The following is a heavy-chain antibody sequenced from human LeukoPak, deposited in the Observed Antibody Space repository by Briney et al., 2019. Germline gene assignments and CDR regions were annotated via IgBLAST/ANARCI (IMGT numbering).Heavy chain of an antibody. D-gene: IGHD1-1*01. J-gene: IGHJ4*02. CDR1: GFMFNGYS. Sequence: GGSLRLSCAASGFMFNGYSLTWVRQAPGKGLEWISYISAGSDYIYYTDSVKGRFTISRDNAKNSLYLQMNSLRAEDTALYYCAKGLTSIDWNDPFDYWGQGTLVTVSS. V-gene: IGHV3-21*05. CDR2: ISAGSDYI. CDR3: AKGLTSIDWNDPFDY.